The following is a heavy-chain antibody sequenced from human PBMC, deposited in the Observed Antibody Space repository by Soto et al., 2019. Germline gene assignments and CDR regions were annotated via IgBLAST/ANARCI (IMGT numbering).Heavy chain of an antibody. J-gene: IGHJ4*02. CDR1: GGSIATVSNY. CDR3: AKTFSRSWSSWALFDL. Sequence: QLQLQESGPGLVKPSETLSLTCNVSGGSIATVSNYWGWIRQPPGKGLEWIGSIYYSGDTYYNPSLKSRVTISLDPSTNQFSLKVHSVTAADTAVYFCAKTFSRSWSSWALFDLWGQGTLVTVSS. CDR2: IYYSGDT. V-gene: IGHV4-39*01. D-gene: IGHD6-13*01.